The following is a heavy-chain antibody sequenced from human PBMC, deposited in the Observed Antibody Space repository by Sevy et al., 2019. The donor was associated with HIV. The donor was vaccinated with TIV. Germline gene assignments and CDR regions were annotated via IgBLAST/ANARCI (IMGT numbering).Heavy chain of an antibody. J-gene: IGHJ6*02. CDR3: ARLTTQPTSDLYGLDV. V-gene: IGHV1-2*02. CDR1: GYIFTDYY. Sequence: ASVKVSCKASGYIFTDYYIHWVRQAPGQGLEWMAWINSDSGVTNYAQRFLGEVTVTRDTSLSTAYLELTNLKSNDTAIYYCARLTTQPTSDLYGLDVWGQGTTVTVSS. D-gene: IGHD4-17*01. CDR2: INSDSGVT.